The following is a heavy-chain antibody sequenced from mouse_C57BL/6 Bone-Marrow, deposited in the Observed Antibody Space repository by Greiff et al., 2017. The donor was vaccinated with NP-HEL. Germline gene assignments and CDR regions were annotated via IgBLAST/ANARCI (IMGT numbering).Heavy chain of an antibody. CDR3: ARQRYGNYNYAMDY. D-gene: IGHD2-10*02. Sequence: EVQRVESGGGLVQPGGSLKLSCAASGFTFSDYYMYWVRQTPEKRLEWVAYISNGGGSTYYPDTVKGRFTISRDNAKNTLYLQMSRLKSEDTAMYYCARQRYGNYNYAMDYWGQGTSVTVSS. CDR1: GFTFSDYY. CDR2: ISNGGGST. J-gene: IGHJ4*01. V-gene: IGHV5-12*01.